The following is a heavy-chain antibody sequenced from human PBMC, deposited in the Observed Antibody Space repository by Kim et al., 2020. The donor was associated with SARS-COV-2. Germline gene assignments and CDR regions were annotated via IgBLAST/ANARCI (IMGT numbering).Heavy chain of an antibody. J-gene: IGHJ5*02. V-gene: IGHV1-69*04. D-gene: IGHD5-12*01. Sequence: QKFQGGVTITADKSTSTAYMELSSLRSEDTAVYYCARALGDGYNWNWFDPWGQGTLVTVSS. CDR3: ARALGDGYNWNWFDP.